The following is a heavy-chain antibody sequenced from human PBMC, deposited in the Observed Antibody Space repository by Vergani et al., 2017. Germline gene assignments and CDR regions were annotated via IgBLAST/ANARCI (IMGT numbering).Heavy chain of an antibody. CDR1: GGSISSHY. V-gene: IGHV4-59*11. D-gene: IGHD3-22*01. Sequence: QVQLQESGPGLVKPSETLSLTCTVSGGSISSHYWSWIRQPPGKGLEWIGYIYYSGSTNYNPSLKSRVTISVDTSKNQFSLKLSSVTAADTAVYYCARVGRYYYDSSGYYETYYFDYWGQGTLVTVSS. CDR3: ARVGRYYYDSSGYYETYYFDY. CDR2: IYYSGST. J-gene: IGHJ4*02.